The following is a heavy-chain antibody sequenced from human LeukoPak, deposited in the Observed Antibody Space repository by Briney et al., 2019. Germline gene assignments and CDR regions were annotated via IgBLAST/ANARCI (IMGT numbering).Heavy chain of an antibody. Sequence: GGSLRLSCETSGFSFSTYWMSWVRQAPGKGLEWVANIRQDGSEKYYVDSVKGRFTISRDIAKQSVFLQMNSLRAEDTAMYYCARDSDDRVVVTVPHWGQGTLVIVSS. V-gene: IGHV3-7*01. CDR3: ARDSDDRVVVTVPH. CDR2: IRQDGSEK. CDR1: GFSFSTYW. J-gene: IGHJ4*02. D-gene: IGHD2-21*02.